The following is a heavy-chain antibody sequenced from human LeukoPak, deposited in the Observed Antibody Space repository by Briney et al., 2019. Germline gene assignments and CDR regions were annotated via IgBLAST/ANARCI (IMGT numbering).Heavy chain of an antibody. CDR1: GGSISSGSYY. CDR2: IYTSGST. Sequence: SETLSLTCTVSGGSISSGSYYWSWIRQPAWKGLEWVGRIYTSGSTNYNPSLKSRVTISVDTSKNQFSLKLSSVTAADTAVYYCARARTPGYSISNGYFDYWGQGTLVTVSS. D-gene: IGHD6-6*01. CDR3: ARARTPGYSISNGYFDY. J-gene: IGHJ4*02. V-gene: IGHV4-61*02.